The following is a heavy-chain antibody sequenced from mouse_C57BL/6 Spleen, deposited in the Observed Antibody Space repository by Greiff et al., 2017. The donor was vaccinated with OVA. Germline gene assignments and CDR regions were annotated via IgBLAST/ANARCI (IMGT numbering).Heavy chain of an antibody. J-gene: IGHJ3*01. CDR1: GFTFSSYA. V-gene: IGHV5-4*01. Sequence: EVQLVESGGGLVKPGGSLKLSCAASGFTFSSYAMSWVRHTPEKRLEWVATISDGGSYTYYPDNVKGRFTISRDNAKNNLYLQMSHLKSEDTAMYYCAREGGLLLRYWGQGTLVTVSA. D-gene: IGHD1-1*01. CDR2: ISDGGSYT. CDR3: AREGGLLLRY.